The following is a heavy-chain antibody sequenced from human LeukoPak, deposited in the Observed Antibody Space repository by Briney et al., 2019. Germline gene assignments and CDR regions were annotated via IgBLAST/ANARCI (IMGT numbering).Heavy chain of an antibody. CDR3: ARQRGSGCLDY. Sequence: GGSLRLPCAASRFTLSNYWMSWVRQAPGKGLEWVANIKQDGSETYYVDSVKGRFTISRDNAKNSLSLQMNSLRAEDTAVCYCARQRGSGCLDYWGQGTLVTVSS. D-gene: IGHD6-19*01. J-gene: IGHJ4*02. CDR2: IKQDGSET. V-gene: IGHV3-7*01. CDR1: RFTLSNYW.